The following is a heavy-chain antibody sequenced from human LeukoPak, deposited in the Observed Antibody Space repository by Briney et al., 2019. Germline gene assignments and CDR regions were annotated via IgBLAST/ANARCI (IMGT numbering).Heavy chain of an antibody. Sequence: GGSLRLSCAASGLTFSTFSMNWVRQAPGKGPEWVSYISSSSSTIYYADSVKGRFTISRDNAKNSLYLRMNSLRAEDTAVYYCARVRISSGPGGYYFDYWGQGTLVTVSS. J-gene: IGHJ4*02. D-gene: IGHD6-19*01. CDR1: GLTFSTFS. V-gene: IGHV3-48*04. CDR2: ISSSSSTI. CDR3: ARVRISSGPGGYYFDY.